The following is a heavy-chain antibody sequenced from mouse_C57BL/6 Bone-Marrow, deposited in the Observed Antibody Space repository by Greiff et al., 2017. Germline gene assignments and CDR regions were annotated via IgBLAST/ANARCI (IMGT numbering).Heavy chain of an antibody. Sequence: VQLQQSGPELVKPGASVKLSCKASGYTFTSYDITWVKQRPGQGLEWIGWLYPRDGRTKYNEKFKGKATLTVDTSSSTAYMEVHSLTSEGSAVFFCARDDGSSYWYFDVWGTGTTVTVSS. J-gene: IGHJ1*03. CDR1: GYTFTSYD. CDR2: LYPRDGRT. CDR3: ARDDGSSYWYFDV. D-gene: IGHD1-1*01. V-gene: IGHV1-85*01.